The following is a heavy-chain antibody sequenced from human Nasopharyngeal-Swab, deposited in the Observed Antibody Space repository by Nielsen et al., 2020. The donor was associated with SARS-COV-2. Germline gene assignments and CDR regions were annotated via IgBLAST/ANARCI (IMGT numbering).Heavy chain of an antibody. CDR1: GFTFRNYW. J-gene: IGHJ4*02. CDR3: VRGPAGNSFGLFDY. CDR2: INSDGSST. Sequence: LSLTCAASGFTFRNYWMHWVRQDPGKGLMWVSRINSDGSSTSYADSVKGRFTVSRDNARNTLYLQLNSLRDEDTAMYFCVRGPAGNSFGLFDYWGQGTLVTVSS. D-gene: IGHD3-3*01. V-gene: IGHV3-74*01.